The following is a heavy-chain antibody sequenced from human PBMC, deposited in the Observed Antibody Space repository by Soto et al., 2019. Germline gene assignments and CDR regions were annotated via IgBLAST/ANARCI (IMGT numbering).Heavy chain of an antibody. Sequence: PGGSRRLSCAPSGFTFRSYAMSWFRQATGKGLEWVAAIXGXGXXXYXXXSVKGRFTISRDNSKNTLYLQMNSLRAEDTAVYYCAKRKRQLVPDYWGQGTLVTVSS. CDR2: IXGXGXXX. V-gene: IGHV3-23*01. CDR3: AKRKRQLVPDY. CDR1: GFTFRSYA. D-gene: IGHD6-13*01. J-gene: IGHJ4*02.